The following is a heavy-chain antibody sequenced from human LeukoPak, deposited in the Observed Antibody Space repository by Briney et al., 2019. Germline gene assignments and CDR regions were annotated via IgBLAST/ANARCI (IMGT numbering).Heavy chain of an antibody. D-gene: IGHD3-16*02. Sequence: ASVKVSCTASGYTFTSYGISWVRQAPGQGLEWMGWISAYNGNTNYAQKLQGRVTMTTDTSTSTAYMELRSLRSDDTAVYYCAREAVGSGELSYGDNWFDPWGQGTLVTVSS. CDR2: ISAYNGNT. J-gene: IGHJ5*02. CDR3: AREAVGSGELSYGDNWFDP. CDR1: GYTFTSYG. V-gene: IGHV1-18*01.